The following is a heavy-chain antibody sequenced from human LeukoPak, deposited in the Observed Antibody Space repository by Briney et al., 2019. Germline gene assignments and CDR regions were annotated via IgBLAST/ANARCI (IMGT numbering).Heavy chain of an antibody. Sequence: SETLSLTCTVSGGSISSYYWGWIRQPPGKGLEWIGNINHSGTTYYNPSLKSRVTLSVDTSKNQFSLKLSSVTAADTAVYFCARRTPWFGYSNKAHYYYGLDVWGQGTTVTVSS. CDR3: ARRTPWFGYSNKAHYYYGLDV. J-gene: IGHJ6*02. CDR1: GGSISSYY. CDR2: INHSGTT. D-gene: IGHD3-10*01. V-gene: IGHV4-39*01.